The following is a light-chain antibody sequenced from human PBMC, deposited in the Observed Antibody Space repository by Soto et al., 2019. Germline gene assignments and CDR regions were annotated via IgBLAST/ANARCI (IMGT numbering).Light chain of an antibody. V-gene: IGKV3-20*01. CDR3: QHYGDSPPYT. CDR1: QSFSSTY. J-gene: IGKJ2*01. Sequence: EIVLTQSPGTLSLSPGERATLSCRASQSFSSTYLAWYQQKPGQAPRLLMYDASSRATGIPDRFSGSGSGTDFTLTISRLEPEDFAVYYCQHYGDSPPYTFGQGTKLEIK. CDR2: DAS.